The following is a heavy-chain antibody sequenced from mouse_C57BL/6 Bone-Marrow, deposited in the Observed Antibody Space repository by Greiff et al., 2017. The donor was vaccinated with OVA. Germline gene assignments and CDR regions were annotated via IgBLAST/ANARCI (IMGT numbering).Heavy chain of an antibody. J-gene: IGHJ3*01. D-gene: IGHD1-1*01. CDR3: ARTRYYGSPWFAY. V-gene: IGHV1-72*01. Sequence: VQLQQPGAELVKPGASVKLSCKASGYTFTSYWMHWVKQRPGRGLEWIGRIDPNRGGTKYNEKFKSKATLTVDKPSSTAYMQRSSLTSEDSAVYYGARTRYYGSPWFAYWGQGTLVTVSA. CDR1: GYTFTSYW. CDR2: IDPNRGGT.